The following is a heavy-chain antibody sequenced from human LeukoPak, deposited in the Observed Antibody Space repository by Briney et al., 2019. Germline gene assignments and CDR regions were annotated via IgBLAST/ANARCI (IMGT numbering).Heavy chain of an antibody. CDR1: GFTFSDYY. J-gene: IGHJ4*02. Sequence: KPGGSLTLSCVASGFTFSDYYMSWIRQAPGKGLVWVSYISSSGSTIYYADSVKGRFTISRDNAKNSLYLQMNSLRAEDTAVYYCARGFEWELLRAFWGQGSVVTVSS. CDR3: ARGFEWELLRAF. V-gene: IGHV3-11*04. D-gene: IGHD1-26*01. CDR2: ISSSGSTI.